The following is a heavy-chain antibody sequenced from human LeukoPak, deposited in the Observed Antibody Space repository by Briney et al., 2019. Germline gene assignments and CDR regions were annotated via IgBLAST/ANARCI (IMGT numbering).Heavy chain of an antibody. V-gene: IGHV3-23*01. CDR2: ITSDGST. CDR1: GFTFSSYA. D-gene: IGHD6-6*01. Sequence: GGSLRLSCAASGFTFSSYALTWVRQAPGKGLEWVSTITSDGSTYYPDSVKGRFTISRDNSKNTLHLQMTSLRAEDTALYYCARRLVAYDAFDIWGQGTMVTVSS. J-gene: IGHJ3*02. CDR3: ARRLVAYDAFDI.